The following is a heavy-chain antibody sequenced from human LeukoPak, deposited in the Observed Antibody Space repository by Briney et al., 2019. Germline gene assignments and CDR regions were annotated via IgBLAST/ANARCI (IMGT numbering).Heavy chain of an antibody. CDR3: AKDRGGGDSIDY. CDR2: ISYDGSNK. J-gene: IGHJ4*02. V-gene: IGHV3-30*18. D-gene: IGHD3-10*01. CDR1: GFTFSSYG. Sequence: PGGSLRLSCAASGFTFSSYGMHWVRQAPGKGLEWVAVISYDGSNKYYADSVKGRFTISRDNSKNTLYLQMNSLGAEDTAVYYCAKDRGGGDSIDYWGQGTLVTVSS.